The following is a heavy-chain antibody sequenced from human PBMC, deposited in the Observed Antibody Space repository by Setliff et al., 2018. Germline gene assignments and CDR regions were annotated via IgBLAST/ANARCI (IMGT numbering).Heavy chain of an antibody. V-gene: IGHV3-74*01. J-gene: IGHJ3*02. CDR1: NFKGHG. CDR3: AREMEAAGQRAFDI. Sequence: GGSLRLSCADSNFKGHGINWVRQAPGKGLVWASRVNSDGSSTTYADSVKGRFTMSRDNANNALYLQMNSLTAEDTAVYYCAREMEAAGQRAFDIWGQGTMVTVSS. CDR2: VNSDGSST. D-gene: IGHD6-13*01.